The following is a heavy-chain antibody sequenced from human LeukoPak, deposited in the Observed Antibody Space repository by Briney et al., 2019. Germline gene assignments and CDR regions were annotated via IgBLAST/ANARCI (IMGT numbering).Heavy chain of an antibody. V-gene: IGHV1-2*02. CDR3: AREHSQYCSGGSCYHNWFDP. CDR1: GYTFTGYY. J-gene: IGHJ5*02. Sequence: ASVKVSCKASGYTFTGYYMHWVRQAPGQGLEWMGWINPNSGGTNYAQKFQGRVTMTRDTSISTAYMELSRLRSDDTGVYYCAREHSQYCSGGSCYHNWFDPWGQGTLVTVSS. CDR2: INPNSGGT. D-gene: IGHD2-15*01.